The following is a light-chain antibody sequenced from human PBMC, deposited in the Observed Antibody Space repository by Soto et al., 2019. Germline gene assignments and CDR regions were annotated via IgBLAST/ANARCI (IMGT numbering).Light chain of an antibody. Sequence: DVQMSECPSSLSAIVGDGVTITCRASQGINNYLAWYQQKPGKVPKLLIYAASTLQSGVPSRFSGSRSGTDFTLTISSLQPEDVATYYCQKYNSAPWTFGQGTKVDIK. CDR3: QKYNSAPWT. V-gene: IGKV1-27*01. J-gene: IGKJ1*01. CDR2: AAS. CDR1: QGINNY.